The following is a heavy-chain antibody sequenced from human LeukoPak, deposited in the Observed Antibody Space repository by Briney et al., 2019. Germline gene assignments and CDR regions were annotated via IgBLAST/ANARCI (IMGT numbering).Heavy chain of an antibody. CDR1: GFTFSSYG. Sequence: GGSLRLSCAASGFTFSSYGMNWVRQAPGKGLEWVSSISSSSSYIYYADSVKGRFTISRDNAKNSLYLQMNSLRAEDTAVYYCARDRSSGWYVLYYYYYMDVWGKGTTVTVSS. CDR3: ARDRSSGWYVLYYYYYMDV. J-gene: IGHJ6*03. CDR2: ISSSSSYI. D-gene: IGHD6-19*01. V-gene: IGHV3-21*01.